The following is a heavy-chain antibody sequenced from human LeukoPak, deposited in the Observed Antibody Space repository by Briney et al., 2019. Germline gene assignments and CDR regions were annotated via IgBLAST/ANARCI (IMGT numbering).Heavy chain of an antibody. CDR2: INPSRNT. CDR1: GGSFSGYY. J-gene: IGHJ2*01. V-gene: IGHV4-34*01. Sequence: SETLSLTCAVFGGSFSGYYWNWIRQPPGKGLEWIGQINPSRNTNYNPSLKSRVTISVDTSKNHFSLKLYSVTAADTAVYYCARTDGYTYGSDWYFDLWGRGTLITVSS. CDR3: ARTDGYTYGSDWYFDL. D-gene: IGHD5-18*01.